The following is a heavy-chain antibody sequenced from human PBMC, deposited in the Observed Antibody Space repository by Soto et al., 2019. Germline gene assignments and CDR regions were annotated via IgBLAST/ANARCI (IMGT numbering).Heavy chain of an antibody. V-gene: IGHV2-70*13. Sequence: SGPTLVNPTETLTLTCTFSGFSLTSPGMCVSWIRERPGKALEWLALIERDDDDKYYSTSLKTRLTISKDTRKNQVVLTMANMDPADTGTYYCARSIRGPRRFNGMDVWGQGTTVTVSS. CDR2: IERDDDDK. CDR1: GFSLTSPGMC. J-gene: IGHJ6*02. D-gene: IGHD1-20*01. CDR3: ARSIRGPRRFNGMDV.